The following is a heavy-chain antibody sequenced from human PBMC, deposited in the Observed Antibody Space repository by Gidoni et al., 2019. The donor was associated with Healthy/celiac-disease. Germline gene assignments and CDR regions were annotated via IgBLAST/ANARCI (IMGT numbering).Heavy chain of an antibody. D-gene: IGHD4-17*01. Sequence: QVQLQQWGAGLLKTSETLSLTCAVDGGSSSGYYWSWIRQPPGKGLACIGEMTHRGSTNYNQPLTSRVTITVDTSKNKFSLKLRPVTAADTAVYYCARVSMEGHSGDYVGSGAFDYWGQGTLVTVSS. CDR1: GGSSSGYY. CDR2: MTHRGST. V-gene: IGHV4-34*01. CDR3: ARVSMEGHSGDYVGSGAFDY. J-gene: IGHJ4*02.